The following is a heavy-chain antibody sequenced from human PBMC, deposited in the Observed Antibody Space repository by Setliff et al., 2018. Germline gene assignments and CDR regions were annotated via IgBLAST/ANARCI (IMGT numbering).Heavy chain of an antibody. D-gene: IGHD4-17*01. Sequence: SETLSLTCAVSGYSFGSGYNWGWIRQPQGKGREWFGSNYYRGSTSYNSSLKSRVSISVDKSKNQFSLKLSSVTAADTAVNYCARDWRDYGAMGYWGQGTLVTVSS. CDR1: GYSFGSGYN. CDR3: ARDWRDYGAMGY. J-gene: IGHJ4*02. V-gene: IGHV4-38-2*02. CDR2: NYYRGST.